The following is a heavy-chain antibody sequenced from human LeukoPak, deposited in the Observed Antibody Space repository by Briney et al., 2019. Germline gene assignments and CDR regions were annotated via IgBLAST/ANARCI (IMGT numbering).Heavy chain of an antibody. CDR1: GGSISSGSYY. CDR2: IYTSGST. V-gene: IGHV4-61*02. CDR3: ARDTWSGSDY. Sequence: PSETLSLTCTVSGGSISSGSYYWSWIRQPAGKGLEWIGRIYTSGSTNYNPSLKSRVTMSVDTSKNQFSLKLSSVTAADTAVYYCARDTWSGSDYWGQGTLVTVSS. D-gene: IGHD3-10*01. J-gene: IGHJ4*02.